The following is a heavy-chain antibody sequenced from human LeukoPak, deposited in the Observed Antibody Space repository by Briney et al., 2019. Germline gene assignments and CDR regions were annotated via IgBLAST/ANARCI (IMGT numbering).Heavy chain of an antibody. D-gene: IGHD2-2*01. CDR2: IYHSGST. Sequence: SGTLSLTCAVSGGSISSSNWWSWVRQPPGKGLEWIGEIYHSGSTNYNPSLKSRVTISVDKSKNQFSLKLSSVTAADTAVYYCARVSAAANDYYYMDVWGKGTTVTVSS. V-gene: IGHV4-4*02. J-gene: IGHJ6*03. CDR1: GGSISSSNW. CDR3: ARVSAAANDYYYMDV.